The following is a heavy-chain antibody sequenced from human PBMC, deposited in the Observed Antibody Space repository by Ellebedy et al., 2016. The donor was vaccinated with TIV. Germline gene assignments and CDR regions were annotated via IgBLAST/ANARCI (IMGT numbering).Heavy chain of an antibody. V-gene: IGHV3-49*03. CDR2: IRSKAYRGTT. CDR1: GFTFGDYA. J-gene: IGHJ4*02. D-gene: IGHD6-19*01. Sequence: GGPLRLSXTAPGFTFGDYALSWFRQAPGKGLECVGFIRSKAYRGTTEYAASLKGRFTISRDDSKSIAYLQMNSLKTEDTAVYYCARDPGIAVAGLPNYFDYWGQGAPVTVSS. CDR3: ARDPGIAVAGLPNYFDY.